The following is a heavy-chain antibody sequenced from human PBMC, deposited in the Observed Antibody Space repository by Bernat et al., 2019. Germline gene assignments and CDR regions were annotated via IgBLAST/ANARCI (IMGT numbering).Heavy chain of an antibody. Sequence: VQLLESGGGVVQPGRSLRLSCAASGFTFSSYAMHWVRQAPGKGLEWVAVISYDGSNKYYADSVKGRFTISRDNSKNTLYLQMNSLRAEDTAVYYCARDPQGWYPDFDYWGQGTLVTVSS. J-gene: IGHJ4*02. CDR2: ISYDGSNK. D-gene: IGHD6-19*01. CDR3: ARDPQGWYPDFDY. CDR1: GFTFSSYA. V-gene: IGHV3-30-3*01.